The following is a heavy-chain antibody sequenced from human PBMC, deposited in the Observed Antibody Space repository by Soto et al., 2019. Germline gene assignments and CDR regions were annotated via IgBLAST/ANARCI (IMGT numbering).Heavy chain of an antibody. V-gene: IGHV3-9*01. D-gene: IGHD3-10*01. J-gene: IGHJ4*02. CDR3: AKDISGITMVRGVIPYFDY. CDR1: GFTFDDYA. CDR2: ISWNSGSI. Sequence: GGSLRLSCAASGFTFDDYAMHWVRQAPGKGLEWVSGISWNSGSIGYADSVKGRFTISRDNAKNSLYLQMNSLRAEDTALYYCAKDISGITMVRGVIPYFDYWGQGTQVTVSS.